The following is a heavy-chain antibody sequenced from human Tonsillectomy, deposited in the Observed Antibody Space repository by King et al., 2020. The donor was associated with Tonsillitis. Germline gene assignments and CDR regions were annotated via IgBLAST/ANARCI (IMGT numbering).Heavy chain of an antibody. CDR1: GGSISSSSNY. Sequence: QLQLQESGPGLVKPSETLSLTCIVSGGSISSSSNYWGWIRQPPGKGLEWIGSIYYSGSTHYNPSLKSRVTISVDTSKNEFSLKLRSVTAADTAVYYCARHWDRSGSYFFDYWGQGTLVIVSS. D-gene: IGHD3-10*01. V-gene: IGHV4-39*07. CDR2: IYYSGST. J-gene: IGHJ4*02. CDR3: ARHWDRSGSYFFDY.